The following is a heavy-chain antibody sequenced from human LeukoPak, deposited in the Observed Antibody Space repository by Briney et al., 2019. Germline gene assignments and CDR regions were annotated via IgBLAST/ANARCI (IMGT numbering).Heavy chain of an antibody. CDR1: GFTFSTSW. V-gene: IGHV3-7*03. CDR2: IKKDGSET. J-gene: IGHJ4*02. Sequence: QSGGSLRLSCAASGFTFSTSWMSWVRQVPGKGLEWVANIKKDGSETYYVGSVKGRFTISRDNAKNSLYLQMNSLRAEDTAMYYCARGRYSGTTYYFDYWGQETLVTVSS. CDR3: ARGRYSGTTYYFDY. D-gene: IGHD5-12*01.